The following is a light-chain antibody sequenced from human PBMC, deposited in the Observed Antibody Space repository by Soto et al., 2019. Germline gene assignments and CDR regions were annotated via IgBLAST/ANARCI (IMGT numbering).Light chain of an antibody. Sequence: QPASVSGSPGQSITISCTGTSSDVGSYNLVSWYQQHPGKAPKLMIYEGSKRPSGVSNRFSGSKSGNTASLTISGLQAEDEADYYCCSYAGSSTFVVVFDGGTKLTVL. V-gene: IGLV2-23*03. CDR2: EGS. J-gene: IGLJ2*01. CDR1: SSDVGSYNL. CDR3: CSYAGSSTFVVV.